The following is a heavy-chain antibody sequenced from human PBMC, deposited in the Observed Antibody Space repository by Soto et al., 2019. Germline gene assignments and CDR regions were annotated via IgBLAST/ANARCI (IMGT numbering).Heavy chain of an antibody. CDR3: AREGRLQSLDY. CDR2: IFFNGDT. V-gene: IGHV4-30-4*01. CDR1: GGSISNPDHY. J-gene: IGHJ4*02. D-gene: IGHD4-4*01. Sequence: QVQLQESGPGLVKASQTLSLTCTVSGGSISNPDHYWSWIRQPPGKGLEWIGSIFFNGDTSYNPSLKSRLTISVDTSKNQFSLSLSSVTASDTAVYFCAREGRLQSLDYWGQGTLVTVSS.